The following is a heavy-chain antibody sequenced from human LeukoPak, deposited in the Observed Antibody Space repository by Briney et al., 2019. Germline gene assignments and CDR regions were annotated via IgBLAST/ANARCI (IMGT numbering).Heavy chain of an antibody. CDR1: GFTFSSFD. CDR2: ISSSGSPI. V-gene: IGHV3-48*03. CDR3: ATQGRSTKLGI. Sequence: GGSLRLSCAASGFTFSSFDMNWVRQAPGKGLEWITYISSSGSPIYYADSVRGRFTISRNNAKNSLYLQMNSLRAEDTAVYYCATQGRSTKLGIWGQGTMVTVSS. J-gene: IGHJ3*02. D-gene: IGHD2-2*01.